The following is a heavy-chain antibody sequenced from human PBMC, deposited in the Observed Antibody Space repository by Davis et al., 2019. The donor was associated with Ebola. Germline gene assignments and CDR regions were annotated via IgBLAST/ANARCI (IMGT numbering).Heavy chain of an antibody. V-gene: IGHV3-30*18. CDR1: GFTFSSYG. CDR3: AKDADYDFWSGYSEGLDY. CDR2: ISYDGSNK. Sequence: GESLKISCAASGFTFSSYGMHWVRQAPGKGLEWVAVISYDGSNKYYADSVKGRFTISRDNSKNTLYLQMNSLRAEDTAVYYCAKDADYDFWSGYSEGLDYWGQGTLVTVSS. D-gene: IGHD3-3*01. J-gene: IGHJ4*02.